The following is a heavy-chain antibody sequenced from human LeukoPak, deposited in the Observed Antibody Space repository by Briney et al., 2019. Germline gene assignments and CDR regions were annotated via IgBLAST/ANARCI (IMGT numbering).Heavy chain of an antibody. D-gene: IGHD3-10*01. CDR2: INHSGST. Sequence: SETLSLTCTVSGGSISSSSYYWSWIRQPPGKGLEWIGEINHSGSTNYNPSLKSRVTISVDTSKNQFSLKLSSVTAADTAVYYCARGRKKWFGESFGYWGQGTLVTVSS. CDR3: ARGRKKWFGESFGY. J-gene: IGHJ4*02. V-gene: IGHV4-39*07. CDR1: GGSISSSSYY.